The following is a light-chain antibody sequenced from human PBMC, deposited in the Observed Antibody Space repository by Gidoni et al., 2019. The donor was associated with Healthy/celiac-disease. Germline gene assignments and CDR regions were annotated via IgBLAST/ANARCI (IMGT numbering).Light chain of an antibody. J-gene: IGKJ2*01. CDR3: QQYNSYST. CDR1: QSISSW. CDR2: DAS. V-gene: IGKV1-5*01. Sequence: DIQITQSPSTLSASVGDRVTITCRASQSISSWLAWYQQKPGKAPKLLIYDASSLESGVPSRFSGSGSGTEFTLTISSLQPDEFATYYCQQYNSYSTFGQGTKLEIK.